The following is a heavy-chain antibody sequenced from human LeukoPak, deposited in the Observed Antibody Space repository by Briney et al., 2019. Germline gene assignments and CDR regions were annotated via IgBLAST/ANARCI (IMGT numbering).Heavy chain of an antibody. CDR3: ASLQNVPSYYYYYVMDV. CDR2: INSDGSTT. CDR1: GFTVSSNY. V-gene: IGHV3-74*01. D-gene: IGHD2/OR15-2a*01. J-gene: IGHJ6*02. Sequence: PGGSLRLSCAASGFTVSSNYMSWVRQAPGKGLVWVSRINSDGSTTNYADSVKGRFTISRDNAKNTLFLQMNSLRAEDTAVYYCASLQNVPSYYYYYVMDVWGQGTTVTVSS.